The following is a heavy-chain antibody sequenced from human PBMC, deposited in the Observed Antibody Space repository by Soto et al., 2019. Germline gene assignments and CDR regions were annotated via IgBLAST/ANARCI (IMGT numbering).Heavy chain of an antibody. Sequence: QVHLQQWGAGLLKPSETLSLTCAVYGGSFSGYYWSWIRQPPGKGLEWIGEINHSGSTNYNPSLKSRVSISVGTSNNQFSLKLSSVPAADRAVYYCARGRGDGYNQHWYFDLWGRGTLVPVSS. CDR1: GGSFSGYY. CDR2: INHSGST. D-gene: IGHD3-10*01. CDR3: ARGRGDGYNQHWYFDL. V-gene: IGHV4-34*01. J-gene: IGHJ2*01.